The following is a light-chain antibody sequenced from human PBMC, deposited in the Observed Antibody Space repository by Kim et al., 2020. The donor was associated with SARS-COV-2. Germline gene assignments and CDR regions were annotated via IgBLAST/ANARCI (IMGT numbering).Light chain of an antibody. CDR3: QVWDSSSDRWV. J-gene: IGLJ3*02. Sequence: VSVAPGKTARITCGGNNIGSKSVHWYQQKPGQAPVLVIYYDSDRPSGIPERFSGSNSGNTATLTISRVEARDEADYYCQVWDSSSDRWVFGGGTQLTVL. V-gene: IGLV3-21*04. CDR1: NIGSKS. CDR2: YDS.